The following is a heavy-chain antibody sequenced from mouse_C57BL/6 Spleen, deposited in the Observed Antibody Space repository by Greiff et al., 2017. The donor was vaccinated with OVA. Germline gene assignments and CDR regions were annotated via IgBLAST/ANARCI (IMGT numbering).Heavy chain of an antibody. CDR1: GYTFTSYW. J-gene: IGHJ3*01. CDR3: ARERAY. CDR2: IYPSDSYT. Sequence: QVQLKQPGAELVKPGASVKLSCKASGYTFTSYWMQWVKQRPGQGLEWIGEIYPSDSYTNYNQKFKGKATLTVDTSSSTAYMQLSSLTSEDSAVYYCARERAYWGQGTLVTVSA. V-gene: IGHV1-50*01.